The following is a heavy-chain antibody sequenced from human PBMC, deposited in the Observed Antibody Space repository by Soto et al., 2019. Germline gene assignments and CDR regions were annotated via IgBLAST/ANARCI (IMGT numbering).Heavy chain of an antibody. CDR1: GFTFSTYG. CDR3: AKASAPRFYNYDMDV. J-gene: IGHJ6*02. Sequence: GGSLRLSCAASGFTFSTYGMTWVRQAPGKGLEWVSGISASGGSTYYADSVKGRFTISRDNSKNTLSLQMNSLRVEDTAVYYCAKASAPRFYNYDMDVWGQGTTVTVSS. V-gene: IGHV3-23*01. CDR2: ISASGGST.